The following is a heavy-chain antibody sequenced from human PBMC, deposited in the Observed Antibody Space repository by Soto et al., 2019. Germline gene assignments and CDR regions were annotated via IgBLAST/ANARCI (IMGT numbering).Heavy chain of an antibody. CDR3: ARDQLRFLEHLKSIDY. V-gene: IGHV3-30-3*01. J-gene: IGHJ4*02. D-gene: IGHD3-3*01. CDR2: ISYDGSNK. CDR1: GFTFSSYA. Sequence: PGGSLRLSCAASGFTFSSYAMHWVRQAPGKGLEWVAVISYDGSNKYYADSVKGRFTISRDNSKNTLYLQMNSLRAEDTAVYYYARDQLRFLEHLKSIDYWGQGTLVTVSS.